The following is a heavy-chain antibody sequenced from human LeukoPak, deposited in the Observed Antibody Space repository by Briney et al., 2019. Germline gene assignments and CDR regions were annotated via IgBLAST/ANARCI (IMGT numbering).Heavy chain of an antibody. D-gene: IGHD2-15*01. CDR1: GDSISSTTYY. CDR3: ATQAAGGPLDY. J-gene: IGHJ4*02. V-gene: IGHV4-39*01. CDR2: IYYTGRT. Sequence: PSETLSLTCTASGDSISSTTYYWAWIRQPPGKGLEWIGSIYYTGRTHYIPSLKSRVTISLDTSKNQFSLNLSSVTAADTAVYYCATQAAGGPLDYWGQGTLVTVSS.